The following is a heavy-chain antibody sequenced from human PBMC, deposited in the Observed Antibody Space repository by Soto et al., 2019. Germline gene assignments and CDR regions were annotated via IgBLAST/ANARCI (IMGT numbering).Heavy chain of an antibody. D-gene: IGHD6-6*01. J-gene: IGHJ6*02. V-gene: IGHV3-30*18. CDR2: ISYDGSNK. CDR3: AKSQSYSSSSGGYYYGMDV. CDR1: VFTFSSYG. Sequence: WWSLRLSCSASVFTFSSYGMHWVRQAPGKGLEWVAVISYDGSNKYYADSVKGRFTISRDNSKNTLYLQMNSLRAEDTAVYYCAKSQSYSSSSGGYYYGMDVWGQGTTVTVS.